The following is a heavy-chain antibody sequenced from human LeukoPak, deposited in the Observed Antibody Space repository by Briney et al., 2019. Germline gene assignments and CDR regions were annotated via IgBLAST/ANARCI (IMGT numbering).Heavy chain of an antibody. Sequence: GASVKVSCKASGYTFTSYAMHWVRQAPGQRLEWMGWINAGNGNTKYSQKFQGRVTITRDTSASTAYMELSSLRSEDTAMYYCARKNYCSGGSCYSRGWFDPWGQGTLVTVSS. D-gene: IGHD2-15*01. CDR3: ARKNYCSGGSCYSRGWFDP. J-gene: IGHJ5*02. CDR1: GYTFTSYA. CDR2: INAGNGNT. V-gene: IGHV1-3*01.